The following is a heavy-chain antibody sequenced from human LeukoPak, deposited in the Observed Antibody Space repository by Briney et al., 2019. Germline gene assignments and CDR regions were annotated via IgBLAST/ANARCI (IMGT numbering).Heavy chain of an antibody. J-gene: IGHJ4*02. Sequence: ASVKVSCKAYGYTFTGYYIHWVRQDPGQGLEWMGWINPYNAYTHYAQKFQGRVTMTRDTSISTVYIELSSLTSDDTAVYYCARVQHLDYWGQGTLVTVSS. D-gene: IGHD6-13*01. V-gene: IGHV1-2*02. CDR3: ARVQHLDY. CDR1: GYTFTGYY. CDR2: INPYNAYT.